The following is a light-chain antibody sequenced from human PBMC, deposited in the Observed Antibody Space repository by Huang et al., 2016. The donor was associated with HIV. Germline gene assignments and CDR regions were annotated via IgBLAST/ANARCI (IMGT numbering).Light chain of an antibody. Sequence: EIVMTQSPATLSVSPGERATLSCRASQSFSSNLAWYQQKPGQAPRLLIYGASTRATGIPARFSGSGSRTEFTLTISSLQSEDFAVYYCQQYNNWPRTFGQGTKVEIK. J-gene: IGKJ1*01. CDR3: QQYNNWPRT. CDR1: QSFSSN. CDR2: GAS. V-gene: IGKV3-15*01.